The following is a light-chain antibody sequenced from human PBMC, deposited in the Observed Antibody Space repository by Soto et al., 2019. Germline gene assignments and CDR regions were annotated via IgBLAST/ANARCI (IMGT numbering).Light chain of an antibody. V-gene: IGKV3-15*01. CDR1: QSVSSN. Sequence: EIVMTQSPATLSVSPGERATRSCRASQSVSSNLAWYQQKPGQAPRLLIYGAFTGATGVPARFSGSGSGTEFTLTISSLQSEDFAVYYCQQYNNWPPMFGQGTKVDI. CDR3: QQYNNWPPM. CDR2: GAF. J-gene: IGKJ1*01.